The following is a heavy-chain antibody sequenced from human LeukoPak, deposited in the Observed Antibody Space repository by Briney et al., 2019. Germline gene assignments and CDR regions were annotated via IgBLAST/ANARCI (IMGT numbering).Heavy chain of an antibody. CDR2: ISGGGGIT. D-gene: IGHD1-26*01. J-gene: IGHJ4*02. Sequence: GGSLRLSCAASGFTFSNYAMSWVRQVPGKGLEWVSAISGGGGITDYADSVKGRFTISRDNSRNTLYLQMNSLRAEDTATFYCTKDVQNDVGATDCWGQGTLVTVPS. V-gene: IGHV3-23*01. CDR1: GFTFSNYA. CDR3: TKDVQNDVGATDC.